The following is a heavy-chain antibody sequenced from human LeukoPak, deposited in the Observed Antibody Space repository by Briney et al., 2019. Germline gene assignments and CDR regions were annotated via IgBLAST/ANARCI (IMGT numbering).Heavy chain of an antibody. D-gene: IGHD3-10*01. J-gene: IGHJ3*02. CDR2: INPSGGST. CDR3: ARDGVSDAFDI. CDR1: GYTFTSYY. Sequence: ASVKVSCKASGYTFTSYYMHWVRQAPGQGLEWMGIINPSGGSTGYAQKFQGRVTMTRDMSTSTVYMELSSLRSEDTAVYYCARDGVSDAFDIWGQGTMVTVSS. V-gene: IGHV1-46*01.